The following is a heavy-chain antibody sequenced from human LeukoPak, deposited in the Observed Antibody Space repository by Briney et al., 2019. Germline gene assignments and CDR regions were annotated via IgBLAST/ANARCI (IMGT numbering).Heavy chain of an antibody. D-gene: IGHD2-2*01. CDR1: GGSISSSSYY. Sequence: SETLSLTCTVSGGSISSSSYYWGWIRQPPGKGLEWIGSIYYSGSTYYNPSLKSRVTISVDTSKNQFSLKLSSVTAADTAVYYCARDSDYCSSTSCSNWFDPWGQGTLVTVSS. CDR2: IYYSGST. CDR3: ARDSDYCSSTSCSNWFDP. J-gene: IGHJ5*02. V-gene: IGHV4-39*07.